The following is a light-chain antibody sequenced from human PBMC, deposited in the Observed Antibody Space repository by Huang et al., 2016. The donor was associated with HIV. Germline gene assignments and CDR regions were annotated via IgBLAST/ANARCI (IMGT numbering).Light chain of an antibody. J-gene: IGKJ2*01. CDR3: QQYGDSSYS. V-gene: IGKV3D-20*01. CDR2: DAS. Sequence: EIVLTQSPATLYMSPGERVTLSCGATQNVRNRYLAWFQQHPGLAPRLLIYDASVRATGIPDRFSGSGSGTDFTLTISRLEPEDFAVYYCQQYGDSSYSFGQGTKLQIK. CDR1: QNVRNRY.